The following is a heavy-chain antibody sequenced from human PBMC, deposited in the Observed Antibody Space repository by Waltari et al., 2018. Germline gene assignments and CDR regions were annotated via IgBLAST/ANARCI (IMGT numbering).Heavy chain of an antibody. CDR3: ARVEGFRGSTNFDY. V-gene: IGHV1-46*01. Sequence: QVQLVQSGAEVKKPGASVKVSCKASGYTFTSYYMHWVRQAPGQGLEWMGIINPSGGRKSYAQKFQGRVTMTRNTSTSTVYMELSSRRSEDTAVYYCARVEGFRGSTNFDYWGQGTLVTVSS. D-gene: IGHD2-2*01. CDR2: INPSGGRK. J-gene: IGHJ4*02. CDR1: GYTFTSYY.